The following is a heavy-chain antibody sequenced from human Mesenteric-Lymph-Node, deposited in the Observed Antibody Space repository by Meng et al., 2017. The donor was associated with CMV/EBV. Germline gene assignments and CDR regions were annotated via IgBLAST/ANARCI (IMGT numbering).Heavy chain of an antibody. CDR1: GYTFTSYD. V-gene: IGHV1-8*02. CDR3: ARDLRGYSYGFGY. J-gene: IGHJ4*02. D-gene: IGHD5-18*01. CDR2: MNPNSGNT. Sequence: ASVKVSCKASGYTFTSYDINWVRQATGQGLEWMGWMNPNSGNTGYAQKFQGRVTMTRDTSISTAYMELSRLRSDDTAVYYCARDLRGYSYGFGYWGQGTLVTVSS.